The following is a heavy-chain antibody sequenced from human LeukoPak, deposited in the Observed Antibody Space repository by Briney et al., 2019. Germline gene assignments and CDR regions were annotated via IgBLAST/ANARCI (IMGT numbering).Heavy chain of an antibody. V-gene: IGHV3-30*02. J-gene: IGHJ4*02. CDR2: IRYDGSNK. Sequence: PGGSLRLSCAASGFTFSSYGMHWVRQAPGKGLEWVAFIRYDGSNKYYADSVKGRFTISRDNSKNTLYLQMNSLRAEDTAVYYCARDGGLYDFWSGYFDYWGQGTLVTVSS. D-gene: IGHD3-3*01. CDR3: ARDGGLYDFWSGYFDY. CDR1: GFTFSSYG.